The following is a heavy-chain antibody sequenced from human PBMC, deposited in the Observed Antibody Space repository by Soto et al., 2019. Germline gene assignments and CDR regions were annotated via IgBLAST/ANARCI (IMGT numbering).Heavy chain of an antibody. CDR3: ARTRGPHPYDFWSGYYNGATNYGMDV. CDR1: GFTFSSYA. V-gene: IGHV3-30-3*01. J-gene: IGHJ6*02. CDR2: ISYDGSNK. Sequence: GGSLRLSCAASGFTFSSYAMHWVRQAPGKGLEWVAVISYDGSNKYYADTVNGRFTISSDNSKNTLYLKMNSLRAEDTAVYYCARTRGPHPYDFWSGYYNGATNYGMDVWGQGTTVTVSS. D-gene: IGHD3-3*01.